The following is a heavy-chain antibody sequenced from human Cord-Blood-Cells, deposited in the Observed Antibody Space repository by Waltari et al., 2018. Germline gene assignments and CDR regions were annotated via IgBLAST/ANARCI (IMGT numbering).Heavy chain of an antibody. V-gene: IGHV4-30-2*01. Sequence: QLQLQESGSGLVKPSQTLSLTCAVSGGSISSGGSPWSWIRQPPGKGLEWIGYIYHSGSTYYNPSLKSRVTISVDRSKNQFSLKLSSVTAADTAVYYCARGVEGAAAGEYFQHWGQGTLVTVSS. D-gene: IGHD6-13*01. CDR1: GGSISSGGSP. CDR2: IYHSGST. J-gene: IGHJ1*01. CDR3: ARGVEGAAAGEYFQH.